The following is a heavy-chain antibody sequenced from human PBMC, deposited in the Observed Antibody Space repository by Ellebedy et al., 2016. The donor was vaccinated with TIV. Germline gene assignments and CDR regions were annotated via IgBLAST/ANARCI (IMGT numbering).Heavy chain of an antibody. D-gene: IGHD3-10*01. V-gene: IGHV2-5*02. CDR1: GFSLSTSGVG. CDR3: AHTITMVRGVITYHYYGTDV. CDR2: IYWDDDK. J-gene: IGHJ6*02. Sequence: SGPTLVXPTQTLTLTCTFSGFSLSTSGVGVGWIRQPPGKALEWLAPIYWDDDKRYSPSLKSRLTITKDTSKNQVVLTMTNMDPVDTATYYCAHTITMVRGVITYHYYGTDVWGQGTTVTVSS.